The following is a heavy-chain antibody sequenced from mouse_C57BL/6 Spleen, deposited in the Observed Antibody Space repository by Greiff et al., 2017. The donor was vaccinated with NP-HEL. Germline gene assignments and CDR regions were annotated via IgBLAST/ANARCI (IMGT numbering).Heavy chain of an antibody. CDR2: IDPSDSYT. Sequence: QVQLQQSGAELVMPGASVKLSCKASGYTFTSYWMHWVKQRPGQGLEWIGEIDPSDSYTNYNQKFKGKSTLTVDKSSSTAYMQLSSLTSEDSAVYYCARPSYYYGSSFYYAMDYWGQGTSVTVSS. J-gene: IGHJ4*01. D-gene: IGHD1-1*01. V-gene: IGHV1-69*01. CDR1: GYTFTSYW. CDR3: ARPSYYYGSSFYYAMDY.